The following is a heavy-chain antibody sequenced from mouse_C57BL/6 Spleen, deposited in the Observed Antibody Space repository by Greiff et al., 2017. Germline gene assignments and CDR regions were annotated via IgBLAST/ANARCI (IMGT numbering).Heavy chain of an antibody. CDR2: IHPNSGST. V-gene: IGHV1-64*01. CDR1: GYTFTSYW. Sequence: QVQLQQPGAELVKPGASVKLSCKASGYTFTSYWMHWVKQRPGQGLEWIGMIHPNSGSTNYNEKFKSKATLTVDKSSSTAYMQLSSLTSEDSAVYYCASPYYGNYWFAYWGQGTLVTVSA. D-gene: IGHD2-10*01. J-gene: IGHJ3*01. CDR3: ASPYYGNYWFAY.